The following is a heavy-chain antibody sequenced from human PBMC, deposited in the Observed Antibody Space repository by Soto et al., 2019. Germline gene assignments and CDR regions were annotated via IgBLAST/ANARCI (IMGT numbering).Heavy chain of an antibody. CDR1: GFTFSSYA. J-gene: IGHJ5*02. CDR2: ISGSGGST. CDR3: VRQNFATTVSHSWFDP. V-gene: IGHV3-23*01. D-gene: IGHD4-17*01. Sequence: PGGSLRLSCATSGFTFSSYAMSWVRQAPGKGLEWVSAISGSGGSTYYADSVKGRFAISRDNSKNTLYLQMNSLRAEDTAIYYCVRQNFATTVSHSWFDPWGQGTLVTVSS.